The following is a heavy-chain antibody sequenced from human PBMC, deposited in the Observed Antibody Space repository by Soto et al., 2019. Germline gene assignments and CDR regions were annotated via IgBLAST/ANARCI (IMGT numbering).Heavy chain of an antibody. CDR2: IYHSGST. Sequence: SETLSLTCAVSGGSISSSNWWSWVRQPPGKGLEWIGEIYHSGSTNYNPSLKSRVTISVDKSKNQFSLKLSPVTAADTAVYYCARDLEYYSGSGTNCLDPWGQGTIVTVSS. CDR3: ARDLEYYSGSGTNCLDP. CDR1: GGSISSSNW. V-gene: IGHV4-4*02. J-gene: IGHJ5*02. D-gene: IGHD3-10*01.